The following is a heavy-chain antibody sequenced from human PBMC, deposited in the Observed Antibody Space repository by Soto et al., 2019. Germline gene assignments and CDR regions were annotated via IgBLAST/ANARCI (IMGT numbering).Heavy chain of an antibody. CDR2: INPFDGSR. V-gene: IGHV1-46*03. CDR1: GYIFTSYY. J-gene: IGHJ4*02. D-gene: IGHD3-10*01. CDR3: SRVDPGETSPFDH. Sequence: QVELVQSGAEVKKPGASVKVSCKASGYIFTSYYLHWVRQAPGQGLEWMGWINPFDGSRMFAQSFQGRVTFTRDTSTSTVYMELSGLRSDDTAVYYCSRVDPGETSPFDHWGQGNLVTVSS.